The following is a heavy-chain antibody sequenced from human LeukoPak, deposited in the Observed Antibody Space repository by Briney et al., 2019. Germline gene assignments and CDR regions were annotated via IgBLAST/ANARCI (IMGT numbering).Heavy chain of an antibody. V-gene: IGHV1-8*03. Sequence: GASVKVSCKASGYTFTSYDINWVRQATGQGLEWMGWMNPNSGNTGYAQKFQGRVTITRNTSISTAYMELSSLRSEDTAVYYCARGNYDFWSGQKTFDIWGQGTMVTVSS. CDR2: MNPNSGNT. J-gene: IGHJ3*02. CDR3: ARGNYDFWSGQKTFDI. D-gene: IGHD3-3*01. CDR1: GYTFTSYD.